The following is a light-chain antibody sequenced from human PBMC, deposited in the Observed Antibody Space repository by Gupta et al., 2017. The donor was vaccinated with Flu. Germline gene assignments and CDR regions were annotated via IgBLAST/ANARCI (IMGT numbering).Light chain of an antibody. V-gene: IGKV1-39*01. Sequence: IQMTPSPSSLSASVGDRVTITCRASQSISSYLNWYQQKPGKAPKLLIYAASSLQSGVPSRFSGSGSGTDFTLTISSLQPEDFATYYCQQSYSTPGTFGQGTXVEIK. CDR2: AAS. CDR3: QQSYSTPGT. CDR1: QSISSY. J-gene: IGKJ1*01.